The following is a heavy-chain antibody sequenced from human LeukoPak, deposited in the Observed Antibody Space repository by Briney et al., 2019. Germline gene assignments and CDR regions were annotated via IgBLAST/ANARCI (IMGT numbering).Heavy chain of an antibody. CDR1: GYTFTSYG. Sequence: ASVKVSCKASGYTFTSYGIRCVREAPGQGLEGMGWISAYNGNTNCAQKLQGRVTMTTDTPTSTAYKEMRSLRSDDTAVYYCVREVSIVVVVAATYYYYGMDVWGQGTTVTVSS. J-gene: IGHJ6*02. CDR3: VREVSIVVVVAATYYYYGMDV. V-gene: IGHV1-18*01. CDR2: ISAYNGNT. D-gene: IGHD2-15*01.